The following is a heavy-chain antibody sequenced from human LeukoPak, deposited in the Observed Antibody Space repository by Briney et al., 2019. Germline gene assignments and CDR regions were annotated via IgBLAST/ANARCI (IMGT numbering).Heavy chain of an antibody. CDR1: GFTFSTYS. V-gene: IGHV3-21*01. D-gene: IGHD6-13*01. CDR2: ISSSTYI. Sequence: GGSLRLSCAASGFTFSTYSMNWVRQAPGKGLEWVSSISSSTYIYYADSVKGRFTISTDNAKNSLYLQMNSLRAEDTAVYYCARGADYGIAAGTYGMDVWGQGTTVTVSS. CDR3: ARGADYGIAAGTYGMDV. J-gene: IGHJ6*02.